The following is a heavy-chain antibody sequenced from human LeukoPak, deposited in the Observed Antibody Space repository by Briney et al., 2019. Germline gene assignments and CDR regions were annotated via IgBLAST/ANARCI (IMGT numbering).Heavy chain of an antibody. CDR2: INHSGST. Sequence: PSETLSLTCAVYGGSFSGYYWSWIPQPPGKGLEWIGEINHSGSTNYNPSLKSRVTISVDTSKNQFSLKLSSVTAADTAVYYCARGRPYSYDYWGQGTLVTVSS. J-gene: IGHJ4*02. D-gene: IGHD5-18*01. V-gene: IGHV4-34*01. CDR1: GGSFSGYY. CDR3: ARGRPYSYDY.